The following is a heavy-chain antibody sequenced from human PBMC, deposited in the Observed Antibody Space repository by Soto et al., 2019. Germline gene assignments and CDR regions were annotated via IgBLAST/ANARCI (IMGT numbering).Heavy chain of an antibody. CDR3: ATPGIAVAGTASSAFDI. J-gene: IGHJ3*02. CDR2: IVVGSGNT. D-gene: IGHD6-19*01. V-gene: IGHV1-58*01. CDR1: GFTFTSSA. Sequence: ASVKVSCKASGFTFTSSAVQWVRQARGQRLERIGWIVVGSGNTNYAQKFQERVTITSDMSTSAAYMELSSLRSEDTAVYYCATPGIAVAGTASSAFDIWGQGTMVTVSS.